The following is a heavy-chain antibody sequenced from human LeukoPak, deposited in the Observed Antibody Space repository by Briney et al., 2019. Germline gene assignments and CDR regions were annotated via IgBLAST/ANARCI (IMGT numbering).Heavy chain of an antibody. CDR1: EFTVSSNY. J-gene: IGHJ6*02. Sequence: GGSLRLSCAASEFTVSSNYMNWVRQAPGKGLEWVSVIYSGGSTYYADSVKGRFTIPRDNSKNTLYLQMNSLRAEDTAVYYCARGGAAAGYYYYGMDVWGQGTTVTVSS. CDR3: ARGGAAAGYYYYGMDV. D-gene: IGHD4-17*01. V-gene: IGHV3-53*01. CDR2: IYSGGST.